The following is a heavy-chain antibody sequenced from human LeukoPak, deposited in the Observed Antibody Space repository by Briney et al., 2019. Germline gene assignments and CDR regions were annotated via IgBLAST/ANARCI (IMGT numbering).Heavy chain of an antibody. J-gene: IGHJ4*02. CDR3: AREKIAAAGSPPLN. CDR1: GGTLSSYA. Sequence: ASVKVSCKASGGTLSSYAISWVRQAPGQGLEWMGRIIPILGIANYAQKFQGRVTITADKSTSTAYMELSSLRSEDTAVYYCAREKIAAAGSPPLNWGQGTLVTVSS. D-gene: IGHD6-13*01. V-gene: IGHV1-69*04. CDR2: IIPILGIA.